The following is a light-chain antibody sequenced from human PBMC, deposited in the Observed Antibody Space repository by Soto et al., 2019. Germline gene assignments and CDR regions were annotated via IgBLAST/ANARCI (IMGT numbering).Light chain of an antibody. V-gene: IGLV2-11*01. CDR1: SSDVGGYDY. J-gene: IGLJ1*01. CDR2: DVH. CDR3: CSFACDPYV. Sequence: QLVLTQPRSVSASPGQSVAISCTGTSSDVGGYDYVSWYQQHPGKAPKLMIYDVHKRPSGVPDRFSGSKSGNTASLTISGLQAEDEADYYCCSFACDPYVFGTGTKLTVL.